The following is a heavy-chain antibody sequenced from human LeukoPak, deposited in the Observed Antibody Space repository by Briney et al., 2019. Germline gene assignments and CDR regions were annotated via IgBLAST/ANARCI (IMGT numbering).Heavy chain of an antibody. CDR3: TRYGGLNDY. D-gene: IGHD4/OR15-4a*01. Sequence: GGSLRLSCTASGFNFGDYAITWVRQAPGKGLEWVGFIRSKTFGGTTEYAASVKGRFTISRDDPKTIAYLQMNSLKTEDTAVYYCTRYGGLNDYWRQGTLVTVSS. CDR2: IRSKTFGGTT. CDR1: GFNFGDYA. J-gene: IGHJ4*02. V-gene: IGHV3-49*04.